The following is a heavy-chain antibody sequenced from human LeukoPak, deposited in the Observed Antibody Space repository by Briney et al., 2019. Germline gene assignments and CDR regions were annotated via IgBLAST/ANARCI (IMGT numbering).Heavy chain of an antibody. J-gene: IGHJ4*02. CDR1: GFTFSSYG. CDR3: ARGPSGYHNT. CDR2: ISGSGGST. V-gene: IGHV3-23*01. Sequence: GGALRLSCAASGFTFSSYGMSWVRQAPGKGLEWVSAISGSGGSTYYADSVKGRFTISRDNSKNTLYLQMNSLRAEDTAVYYCARGPSGYHNTGGQGTLVTVSS. D-gene: IGHD5-12*01.